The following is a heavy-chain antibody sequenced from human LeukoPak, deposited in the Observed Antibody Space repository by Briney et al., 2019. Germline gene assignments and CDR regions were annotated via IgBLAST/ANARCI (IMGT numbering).Heavy chain of an antibody. J-gene: IGHJ6*03. CDR3: ARGMGVPYHYYYMDV. D-gene: IGHD1-26*01. V-gene: IGHV4-59*01. CDR2: VYFSGNTNYSPSLT. Sequence: SETLSLTCTVSGGSISSYYWSWIRQPPGKGLEWIGNVYFSGNTNYSPSLTNYNPSLKSRVTISVDTSKNQFSLKLSSVTAADTAVYYCARGMGVPYHYYYMDVWGKGTTVTVSS. CDR1: GGSISSYY.